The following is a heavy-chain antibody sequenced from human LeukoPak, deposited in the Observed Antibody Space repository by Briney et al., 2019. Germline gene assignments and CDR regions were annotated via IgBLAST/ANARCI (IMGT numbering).Heavy chain of an antibody. CDR2: IKQDGSEK. CDR1: GFTFSSYW. Sequence: GSLRLSCAASGFTFSSYWMSWVRQAPGKGLEWVANIKQDGSEKYYVDSVKGRFTISRDNSKNTLYLQMNSLRAEDTAVYYCAKSPRQLVRGLLCYFDYWAQGTLATVSS. CDR3: AKSPRQLVRGLLCYFDY. D-gene: IGHD6-6*01. J-gene: IGHJ4*02. V-gene: IGHV3-7*03.